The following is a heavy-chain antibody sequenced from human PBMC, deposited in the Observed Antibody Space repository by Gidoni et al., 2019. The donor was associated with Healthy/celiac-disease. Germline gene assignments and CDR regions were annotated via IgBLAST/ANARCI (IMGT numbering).Heavy chain of an antibody. D-gene: IGHD1-1*01. V-gene: IGHV3-13*01. CDR1: GLPFRSYD. CDR2: IGTAGDT. Sequence: EVQLVESGGGLVQPGGSLRLSCASSGLPFRSYDMHWVRQATGKGLEWVSAIGTAGDTYYPGSVKGRYTISSENAKNSLYLQMNSLRAGDTAVYYCARGNKSVLNDRWFDPWGQGTLVTVSS. J-gene: IGHJ5*02. CDR3: ARGNKSVLNDRWFDP.